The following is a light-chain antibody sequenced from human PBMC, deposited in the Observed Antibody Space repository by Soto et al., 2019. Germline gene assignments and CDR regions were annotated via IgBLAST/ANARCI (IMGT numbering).Light chain of an antibody. Sequence: QSVLTQPASVSGSPGQSITISCTGTSSDVGAYTFVSWYQQHPDKVPKLMIFDVSRRPSGVSDRFSGSKSGNTASLTISGLQPEDEADYYCSSYTSSSTHVFGSETKVTVL. V-gene: IGLV2-14*03. J-gene: IGLJ1*01. CDR2: DVS. CDR1: SSDVGAYTF. CDR3: SSYTSSSTHV.